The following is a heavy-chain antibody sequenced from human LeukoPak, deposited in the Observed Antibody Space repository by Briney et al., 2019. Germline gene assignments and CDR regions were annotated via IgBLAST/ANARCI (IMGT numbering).Heavy chain of an antibody. Sequence: SETLSLTCAVYGESFSGYYWTWIRQPPGKGLEWIGEVNHSGSTNSNSSLKSRVTISVDTSKNQFSLKLTSVTAADTAVYHCARRGVDMTSTIDYWSQGTLVTVSS. CDR3: ARRGVDMTSTIDY. V-gene: IGHV4-34*01. CDR2: VNHSGST. D-gene: IGHD5-24*01. CDR1: GESFSGYY. J-gene: IGHJ4*02.